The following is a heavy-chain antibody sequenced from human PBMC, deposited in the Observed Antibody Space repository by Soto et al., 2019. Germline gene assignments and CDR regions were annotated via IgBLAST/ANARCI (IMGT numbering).Heavy chain of an antibody. CDR1: GFTFSSYS. J-gene: IGHJ4*02. Sequence: GGSLRLSCAASGFTFSSYSMSWVRQAPGKGLEWVSVFRPVGDDATTYYAHSVKGRLTISRDNSANMVFLKLNSRRAEHTAIYYCAKKANSGPGSQYFDNWGQGTMVTVSS. CDR3: AKKANSGPGSQYFDN. V-gene: IGHV3-23*01. D-gene: IGHD3-10*01. CDR2: FRPVGDDATT.